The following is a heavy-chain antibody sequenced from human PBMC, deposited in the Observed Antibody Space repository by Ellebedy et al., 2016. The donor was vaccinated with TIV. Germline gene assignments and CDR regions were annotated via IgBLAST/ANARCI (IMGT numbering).Heavy chain of an antibody. V-gene: IGHV3-7*02. D-gene: IGHD2-15*01. J-gene: IGHJ4*02. CDR3: ARGWSTPDS. CDR2: IKFDDIEK. CDR1: GFTFSRYW. Sequence: GESLKISCATSGFTFSRYWMAWLRQAPGKGLEYVAHIKFDDIEKYYADSVKGRFTISRDNAQNTLFLQMNSLRVEDTAVYYCARGWSTPDSWGQGTLVIVSS.